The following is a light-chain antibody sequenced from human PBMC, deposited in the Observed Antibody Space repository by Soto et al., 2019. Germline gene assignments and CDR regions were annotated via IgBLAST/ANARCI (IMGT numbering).Light chain of an antibody. J-gene: IGLJ1*01. Sequence: QSVLTQPASVSGSPGQSITISCTGTSSDVGGYNYVSWYQQHPGKAPKLMIYEVSNRPSGVSNRFSGSKSGNTASLTISGLQAEDEADYYCSSYTSSSTSGRVFGTGTKVTVL. CDR2: EVS. CDR1: SSDVGGYNY. CDR3: SSYTSSSTSGRV. V-gene: IGLV2-14*01.